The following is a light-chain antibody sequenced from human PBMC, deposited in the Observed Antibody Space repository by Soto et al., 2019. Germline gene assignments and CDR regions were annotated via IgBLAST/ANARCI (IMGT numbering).Light chain of an antibody. CDR2: EVT. CDR3: SSYAGSNNWV. J-gene: IGLJ3*02. CDR1: SSDVGGYNY. Sequence: QSALTQPPSASGSPGQSVTFSCTGTSSDVGGYNYVSWYQQHPGRAPKLFIYEVTKRPSGVHDRFSGSKSGNTASLTVSGLQAEDEADYYCSSYAGSNNWVFGGGTKLTVL. V-gene: IGLV2-8*01.